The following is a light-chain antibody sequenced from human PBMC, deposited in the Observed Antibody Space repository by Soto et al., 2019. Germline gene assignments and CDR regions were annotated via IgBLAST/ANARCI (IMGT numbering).Light chain of an antibody. V-gene: IGKV3-20*01. J-gene: IGKJ1*01. CDR2: AAS. Sequence: EIVWTQSPGTLSLSPGERATLSCRASQTVSSNYLAWYQQKPGQAPRLLIYAASTRATGIPDRFSGSGSGTDFTLSISRLEPEDFAVYYCQLYGTSPKPFGQGTKV. CDR1: QTVSSNY. CDR3: QLYGTSPKP.